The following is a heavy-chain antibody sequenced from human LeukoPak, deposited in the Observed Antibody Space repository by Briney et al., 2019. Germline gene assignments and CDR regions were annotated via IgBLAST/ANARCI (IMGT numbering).Heavy chain of an antibody. J-gene: IGHJ5*02. CDR1: GFTFSDYY. V-gene: IGHV3-11*03. D-gene: IGHD4-17*01. CDR3: ARTPRPGDHGDHH. CDR2: ISSSSSYT. Sequence: GGSLRLSCAASGFTFSDYYMSWIRQAPGKGLEWVSYISSSSSYTNYADSVKGRFTISTDNAKNSMYLQMNSLRAEDTAVYYCARTPRPGDHGDHHWGQGTLVTVSS.